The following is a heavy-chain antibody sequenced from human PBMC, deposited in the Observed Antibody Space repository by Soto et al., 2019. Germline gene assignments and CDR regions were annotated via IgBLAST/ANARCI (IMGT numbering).Heavy chain of an antibody. CDR2: IYYSGST. CDR3: ARQSRYCSGSNCKTWFDP. CDR1: GCSISSSSYY. D-gene: IGHD2-15*01. V-gene: IGHV4-39*01. Sequence: SETLSLTCTFSGCSISSSSYYWGWIRQPPGKGLEWIGSIYYSGSTYYNPSLKSRVTISVDTTKNQFSLKLSSVTAADTAVYYCARQSRYCSGSNCKTWFDPWGQGTLVTVSS. J-gene: IGHJ5*02.